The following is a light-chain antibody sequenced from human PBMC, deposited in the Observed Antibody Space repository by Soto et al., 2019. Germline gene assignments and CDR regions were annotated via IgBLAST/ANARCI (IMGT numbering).Light chain of an antibody. V-gene: IGKV3-11*01. J-gene: IGKJ1*01. CDR1: QTVGVR. Sequence: EIVLTQSPATLSSSPGERATLSCRASQTVGVRLAWYQHKPGQPPRLIIYEASNRATGIPARFSGSGSGTDFTLTISDVQPEDFALYYCHQRQSWPRTFGQGTKVDIK. CDR2: EAS. CDR3: HQRQSWPRT.